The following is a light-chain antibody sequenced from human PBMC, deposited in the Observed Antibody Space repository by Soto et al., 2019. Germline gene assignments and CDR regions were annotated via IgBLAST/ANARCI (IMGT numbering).Light chain of an antibody. J-gene: IGKJ4*01. Sequence: EVVLTQSPGTLPLSPVDRHPPSCRASQSVSSYLAWYQQKPGQAPRLLIYGASSRATGIPDRFSGSGSGTDFTLTINRLEPEDFAVYYCEQYDKSITFGGGTKWIS. CDR1: QSVSSY. CDR3: EQYDKSIT. V-gene: IGKV3-20*01. CDR2: GAS.